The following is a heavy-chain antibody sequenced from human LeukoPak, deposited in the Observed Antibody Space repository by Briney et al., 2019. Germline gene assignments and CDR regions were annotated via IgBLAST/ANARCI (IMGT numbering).Heavy chain of an antibody. D-gene: IGHD6-13*01. Sequence: ASVTVSCKASGYTLTNYAIHWVRRAPGQGLEWMGWISAGNGNTKYSQNFQGRVTITRDTSASTAYMELSSLRSEDTAVYYCARGLGYGVFDPWGQGTLVTVSS. CDR1: GYTLTNYA. V-gene: IGHV1-3*01. CDR3: ARGLGYGVFDP. CDR2: ISAGNGNT. J-gene: IGHJ5*02.